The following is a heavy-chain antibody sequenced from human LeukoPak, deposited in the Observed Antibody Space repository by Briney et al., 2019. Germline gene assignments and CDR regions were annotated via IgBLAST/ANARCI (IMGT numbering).Heavy chain of an antibody. J-gene: IGHJ4*02. D-gene: IGHD6-13*01. V-gene: IGHV2-5*02. Sequence: SGPTLVNPTQTLSLTCTFSGFSLSTRGVGVGCIRQPPGKALEWLAIIYWDDDKRYSPSLKSRLTITKDTSKNQVVLTMTNMDPVDTATYYCAHSDSSSRGRRFDSWGQGTLVTVSS. CDR3: AHSDSSSRGRRFDS. CDR2: IYWDDDK. CDR1: GFSLSTRGVG.